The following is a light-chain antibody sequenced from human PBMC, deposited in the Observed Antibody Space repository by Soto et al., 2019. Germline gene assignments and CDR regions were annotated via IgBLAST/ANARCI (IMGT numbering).Light chain of an antibody. CDR2: DVT. J-gene: IGLJ3*02. CDR1: SSDVGGYNY. Sequence: QSALTQPRSVSGSPGQSVTISCTGTSSDVGGYNYVSWYQQHPGKAPKLMIYDVTKRPSGVPHRFSGSKSGNTASLTISGLQADDEAHYYCCSYAGSYTWVFGGGIKLTVL. V-gene: IGLV2-11*01. CDR3: CSYAGSYTWV.